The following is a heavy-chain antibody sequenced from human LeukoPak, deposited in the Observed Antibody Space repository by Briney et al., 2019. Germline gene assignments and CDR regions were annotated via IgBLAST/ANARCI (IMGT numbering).Heavy chain of an antibody. V-gene: IGHV1-8*02. CDR1: GYTFTTFE. CDR3: ARGYCSGGGCYTAEYLPH. J-gene: IGHJ1*01. Sequence: ASVKVSCKASGYTFTTFEINWVRQVAGQGLEWMGWMRPNSGETVNVQKFQGRVTMTRDISTSTAYMELTGLRSDDTAVYFCARGYCSGGGCYTAEYLPHWGQGTLVTVSS. D-gene: IGHD2-15*01. CDR2: MRPNSGET.